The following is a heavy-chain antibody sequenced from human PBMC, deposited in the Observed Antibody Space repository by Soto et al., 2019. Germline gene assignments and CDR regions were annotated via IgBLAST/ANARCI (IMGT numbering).Heavy chain of an antibody. CDR2: SSGSGGST. Sequence: GGSLRLSCAASGFTFSSYAMSWVRQAPGKELEWVSASSGSGGSTYYADSVKGRFTISRDNSKNTLYLQMNSLRAEDTAVYYCAKDSGYYDSSGYPDSIFDYWGQGTLVTVSS. V-gene: IGHV3-23*01. D-gene: IGHD3-22*01. J-gene: IGHJ4*02. CDR3: AKDSGYYDSSGYPDSIFDY. CDR1: GFTFSSYA.